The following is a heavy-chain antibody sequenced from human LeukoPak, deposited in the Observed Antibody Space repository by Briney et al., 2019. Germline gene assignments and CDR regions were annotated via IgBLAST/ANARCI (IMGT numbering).Heavy chain of an antibody. D-gene: IGHD3/OR15-3a*01. J-gene: IGHJ5*02. V-gene: IGHV1-2*02. CDR2: INPNSGGT. CDR3: ARTKEMNLDYPRNPFAP. CDR1: GYTFTGYY. Sequence: ASVKVSCKASGYTFTGYYMHWVRQAPGQGLEWMGWINPNSGGTNYAQKFQGRVTMTRDTSISTAYMELSRLRSDDTAVYYCARTKEMNLDYPRNPFAPWGQGTLVTVSS.